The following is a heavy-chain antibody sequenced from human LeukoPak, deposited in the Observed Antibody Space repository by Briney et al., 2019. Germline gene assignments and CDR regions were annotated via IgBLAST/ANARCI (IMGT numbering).Heavy chain of an antibody. CDR2: IYYSGST. Sequence: SETLSLTCAVYGGSFSGYYWSWIRQPPGKGLEWIGYIYYSGSTNYNPSLKSRVTISVDTSKNQFSLKLSSVTAADTAVYYCARGGYDFWSGPTRINWFDPWGQGTLVTVSS. D-gene: IGHD3-3*01. CDR1: GGSFSGYY. J-gene: IGHJ5*02. CDR3: ARGGYDFWSGPTRINWFDP. V-gene: IGHV4-59*01.